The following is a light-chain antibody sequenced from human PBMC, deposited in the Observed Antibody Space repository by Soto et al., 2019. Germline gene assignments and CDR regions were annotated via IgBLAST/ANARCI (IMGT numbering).Light chain of an antibody. CDR3: QKYNHAPT. V-gene: IGKV1-27*01. Sequence: DIQMTQSPSSLSASVGDRVTITCRASQGISNYLAWYQQKPGKVPELLNYAASTLQSGVPSRFSGSGSGTDFTLTISSLQPEDVATYYCQKYNHAPTFGGGTKVEIK. J-gene: IGKJ4*01. CDR2: AAS. CDR1: QGISNY.